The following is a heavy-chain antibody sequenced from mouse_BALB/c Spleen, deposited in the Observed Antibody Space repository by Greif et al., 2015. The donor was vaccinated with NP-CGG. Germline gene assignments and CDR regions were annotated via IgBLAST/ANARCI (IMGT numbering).Heavy chain of an antibody. Sequence: EVQLVESGGGLVKPGGSLKLSCAASGFAFSSYDMSWVRQTPEKRLEWVATISSGGSYTYYPDSVKGRFTISRDNARNPLYLQMSSLRSEDTAVYYCARHGNYAMDYWGQGTSVTVSS. V-gene: IGHV5-9*02. CDR2: ISSGGSYT. J-gene: IGHJ4*01. CDR3: ARHGNYAMDY. CDR1: GFAFSSYD. D-gene: IGHD1-1*02.